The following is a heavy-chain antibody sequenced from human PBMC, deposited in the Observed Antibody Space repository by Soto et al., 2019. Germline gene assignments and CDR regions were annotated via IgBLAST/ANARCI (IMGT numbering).Heavy chain of an antibody. CDR1: GYTFTGYY. CDR2: INPNSGGT. D-gene: IGHD2-15*01. CDR3: ARDRCSGGSCYGLGAFDI. J-gene: IGHJ3*02. Sequence: ASVKVSCKASGYTFTGYYMHWVQQAPGQGLEWMGWINPNSGGTNYAQKFQGWVTMTRDTSISTAYMELSRLRSDDTAVYYCARDRCSGGSCYGLGAFDIWGQGTMVTVSS. V-gene: IGHV1-2*04.